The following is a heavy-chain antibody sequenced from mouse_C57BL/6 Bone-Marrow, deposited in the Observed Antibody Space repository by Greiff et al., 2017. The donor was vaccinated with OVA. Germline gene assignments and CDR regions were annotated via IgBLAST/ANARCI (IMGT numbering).Heavy chain of an antibody. CDR3: ARRRWLLPFDY. CDR1: GFTFSDYG. J-gene: IGHJ2*01. CDR2: ISSGSSTI. D-gene: IGHD2-3*01. Sequence: EVKLVESGGGLVKPGGSLKLSCAASGFTFSDYGMHWVRQAPEKGLEWVAYISSGSSTIYYADTVKGRFTISRDNAKNTLFLQMTSLRSEDTAMYYCARRRWLLPFDYWGQGTTLTVSS. V-gene: IGHV5-17*01.